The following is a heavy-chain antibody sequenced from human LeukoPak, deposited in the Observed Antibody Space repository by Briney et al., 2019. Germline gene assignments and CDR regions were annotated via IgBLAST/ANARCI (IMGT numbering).Heavy chain of an antibody. Sequence: AASVKVSCKVSGYTLTELSMHWVRQDPGKGLEWMGGFDPEDGETIYAQKFQGRVTMTEDTSTDTAYMELSSLRSEDTAVYYCATVLPQANDFWSGYPNFDYWGQGTLVTVSS. CDR2: FDPEDGET. V-gene: IGHV1-24*01. CDR3: ATVLPQANDFWSGYPNFDY. CDR1: GYTLTELS. J-gene: IGHJ4*02. D-gene: IGHD3-3*01.